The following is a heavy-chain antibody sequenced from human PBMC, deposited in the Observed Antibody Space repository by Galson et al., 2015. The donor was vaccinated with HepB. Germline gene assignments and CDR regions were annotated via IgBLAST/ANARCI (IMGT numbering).Heavy chain of an antibody. CDR2: ISHDEIKK. J-gene: IGHJ4*02. CDR3: ARGGDFWSGYSIWRDFAY. V-gene: IGHV3-30*09. Sequence: SLRLSCAVSGFNFNIYSMHWVRQAPGKGLEWVAVISHDEIKKFYVESVKGRFAVSRDNSKNTLYLQVDSLIPEDTAVYYCARGGDFWSGYSIWRDFAYWGQGTLVAVSS. D-gene: IGHD3-3*01. CDR1: GFNFNIYS.